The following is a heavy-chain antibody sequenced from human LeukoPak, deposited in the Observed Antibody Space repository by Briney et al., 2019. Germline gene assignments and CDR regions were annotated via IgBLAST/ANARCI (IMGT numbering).Heavy chain of an antibody. Sequence: GGSLRLSCAASGFTFSSYTMNWVRQAPGKGLEWVSAISGSGVGTYYADSVKGRFTISRDNSKNTLYLQMNSLRAEDTAVYYCAKGPATAIMPYDYWGQGTLVTVSS. D-gene: IGHD2-2*02. J-gene: IGHJ4*02. CDR1: GFTFSSYT. CDR3: AKGPATAIMPYDY. V-gene: IGHV3-23*01. CDR2: ISGSGVGT.